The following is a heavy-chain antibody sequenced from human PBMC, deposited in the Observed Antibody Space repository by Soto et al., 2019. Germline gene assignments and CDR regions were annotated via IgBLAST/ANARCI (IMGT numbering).Heavy chain of an antibody. CDR3: ARGGTYCSSTSCYHIDAFDI. V-gene: IGHV1-18*01. CDR2: ISAYNGNT. J-gene: IGHJ3*02. CDR1: GYTFTSYG. Sequence: ASVKVSCKASGYTFTSYGISWVRQAPGQGLEWMGWISAYNGNTNYAQKLQGRVTMTTDTSTSTAYMELRSRRSDDTAVYYCARGGTYCSSTSCYHIDAFDIWGQGTMVNVSS. D-gene: IGHD2-2*01.